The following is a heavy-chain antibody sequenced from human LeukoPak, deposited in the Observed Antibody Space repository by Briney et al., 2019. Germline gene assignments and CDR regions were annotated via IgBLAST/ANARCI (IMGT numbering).Heavy chain of an antibody. V-gene: IGHV1-2*02. CDR3: ARARATSFYLQQLVLDY. CDR1: GYTFTNYN. D-gene: IGHD6-13*01. Sequence: ASVKVSCKPSGYTFTNYNITWVRQAPGQGLEWMGWINPNSGGTNYAQKFQGRVTMTRDTSISTAYMELSRLRSDDTAVYYCARARATSFYLQQLVLDYWGQGTLVTVSS. CDR2: INPNSGGT. J-gene: IGHJ4*02.